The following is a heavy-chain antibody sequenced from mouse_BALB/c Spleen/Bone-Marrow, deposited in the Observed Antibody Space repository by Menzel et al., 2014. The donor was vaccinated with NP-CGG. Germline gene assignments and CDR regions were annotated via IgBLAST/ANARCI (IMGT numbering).Heavy chain of an antibody. J-gene: IGHJ2*01. D-gene: IGHD2-14*01. CDR1: VYTFTSYW. CDR3: ARHYRYYFDY. Sequence: VQLQQSGAELAKPGASVKMSCKASVYTFTSYWMHWVKQRPGQGLEWIGYINPSTGYTEYNQKFKDKATLTAGKPSSTAYMQLSSLTSEDSAVYYCARHYRYYFDYWGQGTTLTVSS. CDR2: INPSTGYT. V-gene: IGHV1-7*01.